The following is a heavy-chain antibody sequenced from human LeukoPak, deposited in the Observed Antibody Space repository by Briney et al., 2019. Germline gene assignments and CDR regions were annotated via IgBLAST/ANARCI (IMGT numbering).Heavy chain of an antibody. J-gene: IGHJ4*02. CDR3: ARDRITDFWSGYYTNYFDY. Sequence: GGSLRLSCAASGFTFDDYAMHWVRQAPGKGLEWVSLISWDGGSTYYADSVKGRFTISRDDAKNSLFLQMNSLRAEDTAVYYCARDRITDFWSGYYTNYFDYWGQGTLVTVSS. CDR2: ISWDGGST. CDR1: GFTFDDYA. D-gene: IGHD3-3*01. V-gene: IGHV3-43D*03.